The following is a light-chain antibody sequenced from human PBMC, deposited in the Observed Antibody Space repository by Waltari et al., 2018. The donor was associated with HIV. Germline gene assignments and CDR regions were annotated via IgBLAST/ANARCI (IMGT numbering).Light chain of an antibody. CDR2: KAS. CDR3: QQYNSFLYT. CDR1: QSISSW. V-gene: IGKV1-5*03. Sequence: DIQMPQSPSTLSASVGDRVTITCRASQSISSWLAWYQQKPGKAHKLLIYKASSLESGVPSRFSGSGSGTEFTLTISSLQPDDFATYYCQQYNSFLYTFGQGTKVEIK. J-gene: IGKJ1*01.